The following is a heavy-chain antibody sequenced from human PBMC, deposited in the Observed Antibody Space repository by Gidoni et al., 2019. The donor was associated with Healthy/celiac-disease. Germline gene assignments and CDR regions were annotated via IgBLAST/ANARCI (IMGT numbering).Heavy chain of an antibody. D-gene: IGHD3-3*01. CDR2: INHSGST. V-gene: IGHV4-34*01. J-gene: IGHJ4*02. Sequence: QVQLQQWGAGLLKPSETLSLTCAVYGGSFSGYYWSWIRQPPGKGLEWIGEINHSGSTNYNPSLKSRVTISVDTSKNQVSLKLSSVTAADTAVYYCASDFWSGYADYWGQGTLVTVSS. CDR1: GGSFSGYY. CDR3: ASDFWSGYADY.